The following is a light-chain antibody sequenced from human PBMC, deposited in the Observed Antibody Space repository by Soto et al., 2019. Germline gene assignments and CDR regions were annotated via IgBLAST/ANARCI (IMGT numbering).Light chain of an antibody. CDR2: DNY. Sequence: QSVLTQPPSVSAAPGQRVTVSCSGSDSNVGDNYVSWYQVIPGSSPKLLIFDNYQRPSGIPDRFSGAKSGTSATLDITGLQAGDEDIYYCATWDGGLDVAVFGGGTQLTLL. V-gene: IGLV1-51*01. J-gene: IGLJ7*01. CDR1: DSNVGDNY. CDR3: ATWDGGLDVAV.